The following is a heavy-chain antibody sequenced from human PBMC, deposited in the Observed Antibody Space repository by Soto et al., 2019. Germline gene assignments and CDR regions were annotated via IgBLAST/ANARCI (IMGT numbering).Heavy chain of an antibody. Sequence: ASVKVSCKASGYTFTSYGISWVRQAPGQGLEWMGWISAYNGNTNYAQKLQGRVTMTTDTSTSTAYMELRSLRSDDTAVYYCARDRDTAMAKEVDYWGQGTLVTVSS. CDR3: ARDRDTAMAKEVDY. CDR1: GYTFTSYG. CDR2: ISAYNGNT. V-gene: IGHV1-18*01. J-gene: IGHJ4*02. D-gene: IGHD5-18*01.